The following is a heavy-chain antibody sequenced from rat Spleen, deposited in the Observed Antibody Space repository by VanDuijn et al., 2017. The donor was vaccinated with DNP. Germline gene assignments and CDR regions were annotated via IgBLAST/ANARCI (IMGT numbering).Heavy chain of an antibody. CDR3: ARLPVLITTDHGMDV. J-gene: IGHJ4*01. CDR1: GYSITSNY. Sequence: EVQLQESGPGLVKPSQSLSLTCSVTGYSITSNYWGWIRKFPGNTMEWIGHISYSGSTTYNPSLKSRVSITRDKSKNQFFLQLNSVTTEDTATYYCARLPVLITTDHGMDVWGQGTSVTVSS. V-gene: IGHV3-1*01. D-gene: IGHD1-10*01. CDR2: ISYSGST.